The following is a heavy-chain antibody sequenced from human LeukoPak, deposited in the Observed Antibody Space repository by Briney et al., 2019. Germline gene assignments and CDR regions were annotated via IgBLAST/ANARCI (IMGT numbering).Heavy chain of an antibody. CDR3: ARDNGENYHTAFDY. D-gene: IGHD2-8*01. V-gene: IGHV3-74*01. J-gene: IGHJ4*02. Sequence: GGSLRLSCAASGFTFSSYWIHWVHQVPGKGLVWVSRIHGDGRTTTYADSVKGRFTISRDNAKNTLYLQMNSLRAEDTAVYYCARDNGENYHTAFDYWGQGTLVTVSS. CDR1: GFTFSSYW. CDR2: IHGDGRTT.